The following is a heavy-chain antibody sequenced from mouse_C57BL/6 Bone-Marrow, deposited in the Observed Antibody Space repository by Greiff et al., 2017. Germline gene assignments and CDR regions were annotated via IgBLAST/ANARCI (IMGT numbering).Heavy chain of an antibody. J-gene: IGHJ2*01. Sequence: EVQGVESGGGLVKPGGSLKLSCAASGFTFSDYGMHWVRQAPEKGLEWVAYISSGSSTIYYADTVKGRFTISRDNAKNTLFLQMTSLRTEDTAMYYCARKGIYDDYEGYFDYWGQGTTLTVSS. V-gene: IGHV5-17*01. D-gene: IGHD2-4*01. CDR3: ARKGIYDDYEGYFDY. CDR1: GFTFSDYG. CDR2: ISSGSSTI.